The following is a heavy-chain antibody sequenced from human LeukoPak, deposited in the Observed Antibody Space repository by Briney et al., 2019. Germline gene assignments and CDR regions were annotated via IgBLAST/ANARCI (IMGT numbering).Heavy chain of an antibody. CDR2: IQYDGSNK. Sequence: GGSLRLSCAASGFTFSNYGIHWVRQAPGKGLEWVAFIQYDGSNKYYADSVKGRFTISRDNSKNTLYLQMNSLRPEDPAVYYCAKDSDMVLNGGDYWGQGTLVTVSS. CDR3: AKDSDMVLNGGDY. J-gene: IGHJ4*02. CDR1: GFTFSNYG. V-gene: IGHV3-30*02. D-gene: IGHD4/OR15-4a*01.